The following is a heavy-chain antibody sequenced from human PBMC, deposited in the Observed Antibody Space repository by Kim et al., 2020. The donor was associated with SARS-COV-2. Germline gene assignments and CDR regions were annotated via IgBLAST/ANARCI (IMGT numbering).Heavy chain of an antibody. CDR1: GASIITSNYY. CDR3: ARDVRDGYNNWYFDL. Sequence: SETLSLTCTVSGASIITSNYYWGWIRQAPGKGLEWIASVYYRGGTDYNPSLKNQVTISVDTSKNQFSLKVNSVTAADTAMYYCARDVRDGYNNWYFDLWGRGTLVTVSS. V-gene: IGHV4-39*07. D-gene: IGHD5-12*01. CDR2: VYYRGGT. J-gene: IGHJ2*01.